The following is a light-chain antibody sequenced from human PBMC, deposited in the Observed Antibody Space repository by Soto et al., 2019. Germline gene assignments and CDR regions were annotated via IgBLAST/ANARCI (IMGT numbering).Light chain of an antibody. Sequence: DIVMTQSPDSLAVSLGERATINCKSSQSVLYSSNNKNYLAWYQQKPRQPPKLLIYWASTRESGVPDRFSGSGSGTDFPLTISSLQAEDVAVYCCQQYYSAPWTFGQGTKVEIK. CDR1: QSVLYSSNNKNY. CDR2: WAS. CDR3: QQYYSAPWT. J-gene: IGKJ1*01. V-gene: IGKV4-1*01.